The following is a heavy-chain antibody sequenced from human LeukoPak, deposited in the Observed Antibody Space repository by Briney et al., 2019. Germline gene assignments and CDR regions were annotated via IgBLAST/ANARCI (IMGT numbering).Heavy chain of an antibody. CDR3: ASFIGYCSSTSCPFEY. CDR2: ISAYNGNT. CDR1: GYTFTSYG. D-gene: IGHD2-2*01. V-gene: IGHV1-18*04. Sequence: ASVKVSCKASGYTFTSYGISWVRQAPGQGLEWMGWISAYNGNTNYAQKLQGRVTMTTDTSTSTAYMELRSLRSDDTAVYYCASFIGYCSSTSCPFEYWGQGTPVTVSS. J-gene: IGHJ4*02.